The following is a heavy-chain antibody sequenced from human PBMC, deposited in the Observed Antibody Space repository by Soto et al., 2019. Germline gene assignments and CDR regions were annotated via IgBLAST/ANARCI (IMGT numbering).Heavy chain of an antibody. CDR3: ARERRNYGGGVMGPPKENWFDR. CDR1: GASITHYY. D-gene: IGHD3-16*01. CDR2: VFYSGSS. V-gene: IGHV4-59*01. J-gene: IGHJ5*02. Sequence: VQLQESGPGLVKPSETVSLSCSVSGASITHYYWSWIRQPPGKGLEWVGYVFYSGSSAYNPSLKSPVTFSGHTYITLVSLKFTSVTAADTAVYCCARERRNYGGGVMGPPKENWFDRLGQVTLVTV.